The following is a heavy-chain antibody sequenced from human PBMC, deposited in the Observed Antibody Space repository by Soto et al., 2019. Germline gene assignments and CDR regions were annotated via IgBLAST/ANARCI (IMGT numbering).Heavy chain of an antibody. D-gene: IGHD2-2*01. CDR2: ISSSSSYT. CDR3: ARDSRRQPYYYYGMDV. CDR1: GFTFSDYY. V-gene: IGHV3-11*06. J-gene: IGHJ6*02. Sequence: GGSLRLSCAASGFTFSDYYMSWIRQAPGKGLEWVSYISSSSSYTNYADSVKGRFTISRDNAKNSLYLQMNSLRAEDTAVYYCARDSRRQPYYYYGMDVWGQGTTVTVSS.